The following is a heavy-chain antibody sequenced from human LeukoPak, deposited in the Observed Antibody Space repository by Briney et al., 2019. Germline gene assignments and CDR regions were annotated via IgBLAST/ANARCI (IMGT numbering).Heavy chain of an antibody. CDR1: GYTFTSHD. CDR3: ARGHGFGELIDY. CDR2: MNPNSGYT. D-gene: IGHD3-10*01. J-gene: IGHJ4*02. Sequence: ASVKGSCKASGYTFTSHDINWVRQATGQGLEWMGWMNPNSGYTGYEQKFQGRVTMTRDTSTSTAYMELSSLRSEDTAVYYCARGHGFGELIDYWGQGTLVTVSS. V-gene: IGHV1-8*01.